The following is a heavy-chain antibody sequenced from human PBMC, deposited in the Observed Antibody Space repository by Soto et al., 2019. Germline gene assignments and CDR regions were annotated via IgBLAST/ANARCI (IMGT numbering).Heavy chain of an antibody. Sequence: QVQLVQSGAEVKKPGSSVKVSCKASGGTFSSYAISWVRQAPGQGLEWMGGIIPILCTANYAQKFQGRVTITADEXXSTAYMELSSLRSEDTAVYYCARGGPYVASDAFDIWGQGTMVTVSS. V-gene: IGHV1-69*12. CDR3: ARGGPYVASDAFDI. J-gene: IGHJ3*02. D-gene: IGHD3-16*01. CDR1: GGTFSSYA. CDR2: IIPILCTA.